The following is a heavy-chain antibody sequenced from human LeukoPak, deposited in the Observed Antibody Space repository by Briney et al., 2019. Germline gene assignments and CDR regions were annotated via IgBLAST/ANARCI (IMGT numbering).Heavy chain of an antibody. Sequence: ASVKVSCKASGYTFTSYAMNWVRQAPGRGLEWMGWINTNTGNPTYAQGFTGRFVFSLDTSVSTAYLQISSLKAEDTAVYYCARQDNYSSGWYTYYYYYYYMDVWGKGTTVTVSS. CDR2: INTNTGNP. D-gene: IGHD6-19*01. CDR1: GYTFTSYA. CDR3: ARQDNYSSGWYTYYYYYYYMDV. J-gene: IGHJ6*03. V-gene: IGHV7-4-1*02.